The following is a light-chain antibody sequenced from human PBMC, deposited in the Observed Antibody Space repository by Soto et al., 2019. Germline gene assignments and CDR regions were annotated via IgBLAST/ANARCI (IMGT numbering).Light chain of an antibody. V-gene: IGKV3-20*01. CDR1: QSIGSSF. J-gene: IGKJ2*01. CDR2: GAS. CDR3: QQYDSSPYT. Sequence: EIVLTQSPGTLSLSPGEGAALSCRASQSIGSSFLAWYQQKPGQAPRLLIYGASSRATGIPDRFSGSGSGTDFTLTIRRLEPEDFAVYYCQQYDSSPYTFGQGTKLEIK.